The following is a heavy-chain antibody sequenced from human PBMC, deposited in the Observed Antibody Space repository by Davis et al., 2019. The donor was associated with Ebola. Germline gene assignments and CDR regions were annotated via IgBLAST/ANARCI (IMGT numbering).Heavy chain of an antibody. CDR2: ISYDGSNK. CDR3: ARVQSGGY. Sequence: GGSLRLSCAASGFTFSSYWMSWVRQAPGKGLEWVAVISYDGSNKYYADSVKGRFTISRDNAKNSLYLQMNSLRAEDTAVYYCARVQSGGYWGQGTLVTVSS. CDR1: GFTFSSYW. J-gene: IGHJ4*02. V-gene: IGHV3-30-3*01. D-gene: IGHD3-10*01.